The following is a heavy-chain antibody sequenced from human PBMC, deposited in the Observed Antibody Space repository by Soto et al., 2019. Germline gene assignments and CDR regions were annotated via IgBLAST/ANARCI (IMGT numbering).Heavy chain of an antibody. J-gene: IGHJ6*02. V-gene: IGHV3-23*01. D-gene: IGHD3-10*01. Sequence: EVQLLESGGGLVQPGGSLRLSCAASGFIFSRYAMTWVRQAPGKGLEWVSAITGGGFSTYYTDSVKGRFTISRDNPKNALYLQMNRLRAEDTAVYFCAKGGVRGVQMDVWGQGTTVTVSS. CDR3: AKGGVRGVQMDV. CDR1: GFIFSRYA. CDR2: ITGGGFST.